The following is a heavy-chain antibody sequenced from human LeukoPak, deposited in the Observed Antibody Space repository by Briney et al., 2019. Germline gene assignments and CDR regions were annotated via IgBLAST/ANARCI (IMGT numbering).Heavy chain of an antibody. V-gene: IGHV1-69*13. Sequence: ASVKVSCKASGYTFTSYDINWVRQATGQGLEWMGGIIPIFGTANYAQKFQGRVTITADESTSTAYMELSSLRSEDTAVYYCARGDSWFDPWGQGTLVTVSS. CDR3: ARGDSWFDP. CDR2: IIPIFGTA. J-gene: IGHJ5*02. CDR1: GYTFTSYD.